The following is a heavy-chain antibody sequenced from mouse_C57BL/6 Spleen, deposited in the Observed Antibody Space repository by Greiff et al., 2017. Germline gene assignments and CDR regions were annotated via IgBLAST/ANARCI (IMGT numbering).Heavy chain of an antibody. J-gene: IGHJ4*01. CDR1: GYTFTSYW. CDR3: ARRDDYGYYYAMDY. Sequence: QVQLQQPGAELVKPGASVKLSCKASGYTFTSYWMHWVKQRPGQGLEWIGMIHPNSGSTNYNEKFKSKATLTVDKSSSTAYMQLSSLTSEDSAVYYCARRDDYGYYYAMDYWGQGTSVTVSS. V-gene: IGHV1-64*01. D-gene: IGHD2-4*01. CDR2: IHPNSGST.